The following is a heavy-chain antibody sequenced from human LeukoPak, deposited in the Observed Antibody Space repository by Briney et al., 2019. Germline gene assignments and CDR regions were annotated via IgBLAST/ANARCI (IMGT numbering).Heavy chain of an antibody. CDR1: GGSISSYY. V-gene: IGHV4-59*01. CDR2: IYYSGST. J-gene: IGHJ6*02. D-gene: IGHD3-10*01. CDR3: ARQDGYYYGPEKKLYGMDV. Sequence: SETLSLTCTVSGGSISSYYWSWIRQPPGKGLEWIGYIYYSGSTNYNPSLKSRVTISVDTSKKQFSLKLSSVTAADTAVYYCARQDGYYYGPEKKLYGMDVWGQGTTVTVSS.